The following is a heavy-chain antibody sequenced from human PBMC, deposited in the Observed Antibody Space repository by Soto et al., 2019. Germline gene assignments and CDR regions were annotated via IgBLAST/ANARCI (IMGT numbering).Heavy chain of an antibody. J-gene: IGHJ5*02. Sequence: GASVKVSCKASGGTFSSYTISWVRQAPGQGLEWMGRIIPILGIANYAQKFQGRDTITADKSTSTAYMELSSLRSEDTAVYYCARLNDYGDSKKWFDPWGQGTLVTVSS. CDR2: IIPILGIA. CDR3: ARLNDYGDSKKWFDP. D-gene: IGHD4-17*01. V-gene: IGHV1-69*02. CDR1: GGTFSSYT.